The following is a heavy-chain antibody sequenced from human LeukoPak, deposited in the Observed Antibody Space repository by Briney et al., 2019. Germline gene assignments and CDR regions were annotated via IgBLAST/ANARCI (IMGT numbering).Heavy chain of an antibody. V-gene: IGHV3-23*01. CDR2: TSGSGGST. CDR1: GFTFSSYA. D-gene: IGHD5-24*01. CDR3: AKRKDGYNSNWFDP. J-gene: IGHJ5*02. Sequence: GGSLRLSCAASGFTFSSYAMSWVRQAPGKGLEWVSATSGSGGSTYYADSVKGRFTISRDNSKNTLYLQMNSLRAEDTAVYYCAKRKDGYNSNWFDPWGQGTLITVSS.